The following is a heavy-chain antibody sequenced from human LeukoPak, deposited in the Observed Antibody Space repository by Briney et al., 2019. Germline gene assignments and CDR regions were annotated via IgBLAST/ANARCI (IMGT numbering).Heavy chain of an antibody. CDR2: ISSSSSTI. J-gene: IGHJ3*02. CDR1: GFTFSSYS. Sequence: GGSLRLSCAASGFTFSSYSMNWVRQAPGKGLEWVSYISSSSSTIYYADSVKGRFTISRDNAKNPLYLQMNSLRAEDTAVYYCARDLGGVVVPDDAFDIWGQGTMVTVSS. V-gene: IGHV3-48*04. D-gene: IGHD2-2*01. CDR3: ARDLGGVVVPDDAFDI.